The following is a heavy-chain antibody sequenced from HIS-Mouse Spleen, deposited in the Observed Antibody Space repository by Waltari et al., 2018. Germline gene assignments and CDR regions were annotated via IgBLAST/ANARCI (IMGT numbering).Heavy chain of an antibody. J-gene: IGHJ2*01. Sequence: QVQLVESGGGVVQPGRSLRLSCAASGFTFSSYGMHWVRQAPGKGLEWVAVIWYDGSKKDYADSVKGRFTISRDNSKNTRYLQMNSLRAEDTAVYYCAKAGYRTTGTAFYWYFDLWGRGTLVTVSS. CDR1: GFTFSSYG. CDR2: IWYDGSKK. D-gene: IGHD1-1*01. V-gene: IGHV3-33*06. CDR3: AKAGYRTTGTAFYWYFDL.